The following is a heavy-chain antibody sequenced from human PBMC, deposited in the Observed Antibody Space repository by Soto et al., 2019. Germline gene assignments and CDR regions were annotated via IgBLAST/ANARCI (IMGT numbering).Heavy chain of an antibody. Sequence: SETLSLTCTVSGGSISSSSYYWGWIRQPPGKGLEWIGNIFYSGSTYYNPSLKSRVTMSVDTSKNHLSLKLSSVTAADTAVYYCARQGSRAFDIWGQGTMVTVSS. D-gene: IGHD2-15*01. CDR3: ARQGSRAFDI. V-gene: IGHV4-39*01. CDR1: GGSISSSSYY. CDR2: IFYSGST. J-gene: IGHJ3*02.